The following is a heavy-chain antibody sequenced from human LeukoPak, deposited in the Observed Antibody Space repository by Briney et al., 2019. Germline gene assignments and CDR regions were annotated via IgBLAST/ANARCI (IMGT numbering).Heavy chain of an antibody. V-gene: IGHV5-51*01. D-gene: IGHD2-2*01. CDR3: ARPQPGWYFDY. J-gene: IGHJ4*02. Sequence: GESLKXXXKGSGYSFXXXXXXXVRQXPGXXXXWMGIIYPGDSDTRXXXSFXGQVXISAXKSIRTAYLQWSSLXASDTAMYYCARPQPGWYFDYWGQGTLVTVSS. CDR2: IYPGDSDT. CDR1: GYSFXXXX.